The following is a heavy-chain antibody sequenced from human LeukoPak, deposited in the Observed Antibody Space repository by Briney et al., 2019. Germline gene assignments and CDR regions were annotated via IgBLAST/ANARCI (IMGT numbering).Heavy chain of an antibody. CDR3: ARVNYYDSSGYPTDY. J-gene: IGHJ4*02. CDR2: IYHSGST. Sequence: PSETLSLTCTVSGYSISSGYYWGWIRQPPGKGLEWIGSIYHSGSTYYNPSLKSRVTISVDTSKNQFSLKLSSVTAADTAVYYCARVNYYDSSGYPTDYWGQGTLVTVSS. V-gene: IGHV4-38-2*02. CDR1: GYSISSGYY. D-gene: IGHD3-22*01.